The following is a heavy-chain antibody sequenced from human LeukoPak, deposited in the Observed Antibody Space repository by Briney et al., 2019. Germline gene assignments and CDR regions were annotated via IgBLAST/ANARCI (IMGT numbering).Heavy chain of an antibody. J-gene: IGHJ6*02. V-gene: IGHV1-2*06. CDR1: GYTFTGYY. D-gene: IGHD1-20*01. CDR3: ARHITGTAFYYYYYGMDV. Sequence: ASVKVSCKASGYTFTGYYMHWVRQAPGQGLEWMGRINPNSGGTNYAQKFQGRVTMTRDTSISTAYMELSRLRSEDTAVYYCARHITGTAFYYYYYGMDVWGQGTTVTVSS. CDR2: INPNSGGT.